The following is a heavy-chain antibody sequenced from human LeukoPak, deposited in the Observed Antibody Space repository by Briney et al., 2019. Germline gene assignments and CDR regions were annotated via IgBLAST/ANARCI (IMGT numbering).Heavy chain of an antibody. J-gene: IGHJ4*02. Sequence: VASVKVSCKASGYTFTSYYMHWVRQAPGQGLEWMGIINPSGGSTSYAQKFQGRVTMTRDMSTSTVYMELSSLRSEDTAVYYCARDYGGILVAETFDYWGQGTLVTVSS. CDR3: ARDYGGILVAETFDY. CDR2: INPSGGST. V-gene: IGHV1-46*01. D-gene: IGHD5-12*01. CDR1: GYTFTSYY.